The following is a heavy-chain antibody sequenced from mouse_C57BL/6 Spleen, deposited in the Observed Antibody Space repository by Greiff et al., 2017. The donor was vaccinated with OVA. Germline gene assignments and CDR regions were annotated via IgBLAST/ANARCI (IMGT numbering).Heavy chain of an antibody. J-gene: IGHJ2*01. Sequence: QVQLQQPGAELVRPGSSVKLSCKASGYTFTSSWLDWVKQRPGQGLEWIGNIYPSDSETHYNQKFKDKATLTVDKSSSTAYMQLSSLTSEDSAVYYFARWDGYGYCDYWGQGTTLTVSS. D-gene: IGHD2-2*01. V-gene: IGHV1-61*01. CDR2: IYPSDSET. CDR3: ARWDGYGYCDY. CDR1: GYTFTSSW.